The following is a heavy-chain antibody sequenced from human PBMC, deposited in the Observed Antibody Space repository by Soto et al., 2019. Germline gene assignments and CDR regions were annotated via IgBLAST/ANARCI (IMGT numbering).Heavy chain of an antibody. J-gene: IGHJ4*02. V-gene: IGHV4-30-4*01. Sequence: QMQLQESGPGLVKPSETLSLTCTVSGGSVTSDEDYWSWIRQSPGKRLEWIGYISNSGSTGYNPSLKPRLAKTVDRSKNQFTLRLTSVSAADTAVDCGATESGSTYGYFDYWGQGTQVTVSS. CDR2: ISNSGST. D-gene: IGHD5-18*01. CDR3: ATESGSTYGYFDY. CDR1: GGSVTSDEDY.